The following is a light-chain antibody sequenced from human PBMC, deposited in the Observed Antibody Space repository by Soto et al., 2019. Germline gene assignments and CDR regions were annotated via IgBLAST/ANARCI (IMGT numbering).Light chain of an antibody. CDR2: GAS. CDR3: QQNNKWHPVT. J-gene: IGKJ4*01. Sequence: EVVMTQSPATVSVSPGEGVTLSCRASQTLSNDLAWYQQKPGQAPRLLIYGASTRATGVPARFSGGGSGTEFTLTISSLQSEDFAFYYCQQNNKWHPVTFGGGTKVEIK. V-gene: IGKV3-15*01. CDR1: QTLSND.